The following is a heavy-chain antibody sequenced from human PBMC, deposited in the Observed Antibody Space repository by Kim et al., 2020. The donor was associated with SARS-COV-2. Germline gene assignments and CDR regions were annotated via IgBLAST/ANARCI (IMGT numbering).Heavy chain of an antibody. Sequence: NPSLNSRFAISVDTSKNHFSLRLSSVTAADTAMYFCARDEGFSSGWNFDYWGQGTLVTVSS. J-gene: IGHJ4*02. CDR3: ARDEGFSSGWNFDY. D-gene: IGHD6-19*01. V-gene: IGHV4-30-2*04.